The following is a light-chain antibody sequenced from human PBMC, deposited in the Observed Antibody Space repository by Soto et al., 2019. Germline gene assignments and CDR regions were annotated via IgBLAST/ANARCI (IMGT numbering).Light chain of an antibody. CDR1: QSISTW. J-gene: IGKJ1*01. Sequence: DIKVTQSPSSLSASVGDRVNITCRASQSISTWLAWYQQQPGRAPRLLIYDASTLQSGVPSTFSGSGSGTEFTLTISSLQPDDFSSYYCQHYFRYPWTFGQGTKVDIK. CDR3: QHYFRYPWT. V-gene: IGKV1-5*01. CDR2: DAS.